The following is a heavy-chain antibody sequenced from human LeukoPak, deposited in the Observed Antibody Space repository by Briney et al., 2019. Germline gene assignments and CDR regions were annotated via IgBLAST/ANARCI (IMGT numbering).Heavy chain of an antibody. J-gene: IGHJ4*02. V-gene: IGHV4-59*01. CDR1: GGSINSDY. CDR3: ARGYNNGWYQDY. CDR2: IYNSGST. D-gene: IGHD6-19*01. Sequence: PSETLSLTCTVSGGSINSDYWTWIRQPPGKGLEWIGFIYNSGSTNYNPSLKSRVTISVDTSKNQFSLKLNSVTAADTAVYYCARGYNNGWYQDYWGQGTLVTVPS.